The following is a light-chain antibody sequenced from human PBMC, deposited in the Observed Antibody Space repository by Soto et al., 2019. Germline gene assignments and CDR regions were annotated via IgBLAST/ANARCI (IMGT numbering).Light chain of an antibody. CDR1: QAITNN. CDR2: EES. J-gene: IGKJ4*01. V-gene: IGKV1-9*01. Sequence: DIHLTQSPSSLSVSVGDRVTITCRASQAITNNLAWYQQKPGNPPRLLIYEESTLHSGVPSRFSGRKVGTQFILTIDSLQPEDFATYYCQQVKSYPRTFGGGTKVDI. CDR3: QQVKSYPRT.